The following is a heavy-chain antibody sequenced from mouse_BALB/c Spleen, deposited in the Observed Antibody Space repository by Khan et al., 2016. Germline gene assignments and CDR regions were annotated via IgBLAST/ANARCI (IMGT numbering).Heavy chain of an antibody. CDR1: GYTFTSYW. Sequence: QVQLQQSGAELAKPGASVKLSCKASGYTFTSYWMHWVKQRPGQGLEWIGYINPSTGYTEYNQKFKDKATLTADKSSSTAYKQRSSRTSEDAAVYYGARWGPITKAMDYWGQGTAVTVGS. CDR2: INPSTGYT. D-gene: IGHD1-3*01. V-gene: IGHV1-7*01. J-gene: IGHJ4*01. CDR3: ARWGPITKAMDY.